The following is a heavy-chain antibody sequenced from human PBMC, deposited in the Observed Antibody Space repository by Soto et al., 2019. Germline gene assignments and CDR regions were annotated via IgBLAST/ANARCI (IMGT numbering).Heavy chain of an antibody. CDR1: GFNFISSE. V-gene: IGHV3-48*03. CDR3: ARRERR. J-gene: IGHJ3*01. CDR2: IHPSGQPI. Sequence: EVQLVESGGGLVQPGGSLILSCSVSGFNFISSEMYWVRQAPGKGLEWISYIHPSGQPIFFSDSGKGRFTISRDNANNSLFRQMNILRADDTAVYYGARRERRWGQGTMVTVSS.